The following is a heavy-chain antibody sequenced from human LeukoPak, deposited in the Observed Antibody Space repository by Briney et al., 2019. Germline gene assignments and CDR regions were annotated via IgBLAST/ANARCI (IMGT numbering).Heavy chain of an antibody. V-gene: IGHV3-23*01. CDR1: GFTFSSYA. J-gene: IGHJ3*02. CDR2: ISGSGGST. D-gene: IGHD2-15*01. CDR3: ARDSEYCSSGSCSPGASDI. Sequence: GGSLRLSCAASGFTFSSYAMSWVRQAPGKGLEWVSVISGSGGSTYYADSVKGRFTISRDNSKNTLYLQMNSLRVEDTAVYYCARDSEYCSSGSCSPGASDIWGQGTMVTVSS.